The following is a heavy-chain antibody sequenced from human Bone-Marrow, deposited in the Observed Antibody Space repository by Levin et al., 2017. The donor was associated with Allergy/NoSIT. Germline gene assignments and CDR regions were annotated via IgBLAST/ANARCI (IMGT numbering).Heavy chain of an antibody. V-gene: IGHV3-30-3*01. CDR3: ARDVHYYDRSGTSARYDY. CDR1: GFTFSSYA. Sequence: GGSLRLSCAASGFTFSSYAIHWVRQAPGKGLEWVAAISYDGSSKYYADSVKGRFTISRDNSKNTLYLQMNSLRTEDTAVYYCARDVHYYDRSGTSARYDYWGQGTLVTVSS. J-gene: IGHJ4*02. D-gene: IGHD3-22*01. CDR2: ISYDGSSK.